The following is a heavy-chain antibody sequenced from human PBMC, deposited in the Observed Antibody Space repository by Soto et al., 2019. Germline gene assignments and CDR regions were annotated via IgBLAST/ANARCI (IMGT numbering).Heavy chain of an antibody. J-gene: IGHJ4*02. CDR3: AKDPPIDNSGPIEY. CDR1: GFTFSSYA. V-gene: IGHV3-23*01. Sequence: EVQLLESGGGLGQPGGSLRLSCAASGFTFSSYAMSWVRQAPGKGLEWVSAISGSGGSTYYADSVKGRFSISRDNSKYTLYLQMNSLRAEDTAVYYCAKDPPIDNSGPIEYWGQGTLVTVSS. D-gene: IGHD3-10*01. CDR2: ISGSGGST.